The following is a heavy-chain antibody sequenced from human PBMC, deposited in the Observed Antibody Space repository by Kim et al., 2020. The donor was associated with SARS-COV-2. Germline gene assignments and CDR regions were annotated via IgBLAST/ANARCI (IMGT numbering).Heavy chain of an antibody. CDR2: T. CDR3: AKLGWFGESDY. V-gene: IGHV3-23*01. Sequence: TYYADSVKGRFTISRDNSKNTLYLQMNSLRAEDTAVYYCAKLGWFGESDYWGQGTLVTVSS. J-gene: IGHJ4*02. D-gene: IGHD3-10*01.